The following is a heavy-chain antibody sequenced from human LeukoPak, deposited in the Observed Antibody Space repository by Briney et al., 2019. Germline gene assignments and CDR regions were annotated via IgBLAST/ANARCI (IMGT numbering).Heavy chain of an antibody. Sequence: GGYLRLSCTASGFTLGSHDMHWVRQIPGQGLEWVAAVSSGFHAFSADSVQGRFTVSREDARNSLYLQMNSLRAGDTAVYYCVREARGYHYTYFDYWGQGTLVTVSS. J-gene: IGHJ4*02. CDR2: VSSGFHA. CDR1: GFTLGSHD. CDR3: VREARGYHYTYFDY. D-gene: IGHD5-18*01. V-gene: IGHV3-13*01.